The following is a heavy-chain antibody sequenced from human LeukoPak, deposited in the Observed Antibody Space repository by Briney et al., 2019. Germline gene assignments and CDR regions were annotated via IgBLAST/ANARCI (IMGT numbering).Heavy chain of an antibody. CDR1: GYTFTGYY. Sequence: ASVKVSCKASGYTFTGYYMHWVRQAPGQGLEWMGWINPNSGGTNYAQKFQGRVTMTRDTSISTAYMELSRLRSDDTAAYYCARVPYCSGGSCYGMDVWGQGTTVTVSS. CDR2: INPNSGGT. CDR3: ARVPYCSGGSCYGMDV. V-gene: IGHV1-2*02. J-gene: IGHJ6*02. D-gene: IGHD2-15*01.